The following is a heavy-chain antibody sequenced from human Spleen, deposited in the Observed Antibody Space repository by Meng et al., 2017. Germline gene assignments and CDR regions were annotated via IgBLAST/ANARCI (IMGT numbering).Heavy chain of an antibody. CDR3: ARVLEDTVTTFDY. Sequence: QVQLQQWGAGLLKPSETLSLTCVVSGGSFSDYYWSWIRQPPGKGLEWIGEIYHSGTTNYNPSLKSRITISVDKSKNQFSLRLTSVTAADTAVYYCARVLEDTVTTFDYWGQGTLVTVSS. CDR2: IYHSGTT. J-gene: IGHJ4*02. D-gene: IGHD4-17*01. CDR1: GGSFSDYY. V-gene: IGHV4-34*01.